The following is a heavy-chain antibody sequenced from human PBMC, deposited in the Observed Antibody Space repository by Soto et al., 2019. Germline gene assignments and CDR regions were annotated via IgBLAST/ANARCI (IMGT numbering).Heavy chain of an antibody. CDR2: LIPIFGTA. Sequence: ASVKVSCKASGGTFSSYAISWVRQAPGQGLEWMGGLIPIFGTANYAQKFQGRVTITADESTSTAYMELSSLRPEDTAVYYCARDLIFPVAGPLDYWGQGTLVTVSS. V-gene: IGHV1-69*13. J-gene: IGHJ4*02. D-gene: IGHD6-19*01. CDR1: GGTFSSYA. CDR3: ARDLIFPVAGPLDY.